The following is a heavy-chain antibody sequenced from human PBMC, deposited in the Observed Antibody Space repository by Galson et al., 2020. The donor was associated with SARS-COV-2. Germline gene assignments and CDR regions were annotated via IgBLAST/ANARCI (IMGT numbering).Heavy chain of an antibody. Sequence: GESLKISCAASGFTFSSYAMSWVRQAPGKGLEYISGITTSAGTTYYADSVKGRFTISRDNSKNTVYLQMNSLRVEDTAIYYCARFNYYDSSGYSPFDYWGQGTLVTVSS. V-gene: IGHV3-23*01. CDR3: ARFNYYDSSGYSPFDY. CDR1: GFTFSSYA. J-gene: IGHJ4*02. CDR2: ITTSAGTT. D-gene: IGHD3-22*01.